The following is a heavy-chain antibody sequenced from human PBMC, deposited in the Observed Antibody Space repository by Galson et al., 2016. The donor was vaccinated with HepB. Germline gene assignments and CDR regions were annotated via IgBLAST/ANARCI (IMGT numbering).Heavy chain of an antibody. J-gene: IGHJ3*01. CDR3: AKDKNFPNDAFDV. CDR2: IHGSGSHT. Sequence: SLRLSCAVSGITFSNYALNWVRQAPGKGLEWVSAIHGSGSHTWYADSVRGRFTISRDNAKNTLYFQMNNLRAEDTALYYCAKDKNFPNDAFDVWGQGTMVTVSS. V-gene: IGHV3-23*01. CDR1: GITFSNYA.